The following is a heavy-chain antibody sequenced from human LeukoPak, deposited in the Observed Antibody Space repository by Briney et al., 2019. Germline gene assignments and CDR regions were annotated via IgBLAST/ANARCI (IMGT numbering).Heavy chain of an antibody. CDR3: ARHVDTGSYDSSGYYLDY. D-gene: IGHD3-22*01. Sequence: PSETLSLTCTVSGGSISSSSYYWGWIRQPPGKGLEWIGSIYYSGSTYYNPSLKSRVTISVDTSKNQFSLKLSSVTAADTAVYYCARHVDTGSYDSSGYYLDYWGQGTLVTVSS. CDR2: IYYSGST. J-gene: IGHJ4*02. CDR1: GGSISSSSYY. V-gene: IGHV4-39*01.